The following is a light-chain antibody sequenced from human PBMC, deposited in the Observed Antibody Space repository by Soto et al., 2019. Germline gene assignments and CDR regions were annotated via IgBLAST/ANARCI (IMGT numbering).Light chain of an antibody. CDR3: QQYGSSPRT. Sequence: EIVLTQSPGIMSLSSGERATLSCRASQTITGSYLAWYQQKPGQAPRLLIYGASVRATGIPDRFSGSGSGTDFTRSISRVEHEDFAVYYWQQYGSSPRTFGQGTKVEIK. J-gene: IGKJ1*01. CDR1: QTITGSY. V-gene: IGKV3-20*01. CDR2: GAS.